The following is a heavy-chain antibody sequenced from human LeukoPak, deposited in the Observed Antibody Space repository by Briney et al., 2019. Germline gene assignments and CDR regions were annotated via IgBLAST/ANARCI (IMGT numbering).Heavy chain of an antibody. CDR2: ISGSGGST. CDR1: GFTFSSYA. CDR3: ARDHLREGATGASEI. J-gene: IGHJ3*02. Sequence: SGGSLRLSCAASGFTFSSYAMSWVRQAPGKGLEWVSAISGSGGSTYYADSVKGRFTISRDNAKNSLYLQMNSLRVEDTAVYYCARDHLREGATGASEIWGQGTMVTVSS. V-gene: IGHV3-23*01. D-gene: IGHD1-26*01.